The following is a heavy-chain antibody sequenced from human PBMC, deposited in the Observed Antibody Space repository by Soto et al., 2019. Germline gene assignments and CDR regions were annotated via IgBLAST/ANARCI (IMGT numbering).Heavy chain of an antibody. CDR1: GFPFSSYG. CDR2: ISYDGSNK. CDR3: AKPIDDFWSGYYRAPVGY. Sequence: GGSLRLSCAASGFPFSSYGMHWVRQAPGKGLEWVAVISYDGSNKYYADSVKGRFTISRDNSKNTLYLQMNSLRAEDTAVYYCAKPIDDFWSGYYRAPVGYWGQGTLVTVSS. D-gene: IGHD3-3*01. V-gene: IGHV3-30*18. J-gene: IGHJ4*02.